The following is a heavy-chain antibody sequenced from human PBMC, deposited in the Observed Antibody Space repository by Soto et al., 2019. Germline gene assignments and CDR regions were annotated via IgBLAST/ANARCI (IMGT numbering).Heavy chain of an antibody. CDR1: GGSISSGGYY. Sequence: QVQLQESGPGLVKPSQTLSLTCTVSGGSISSGGYYWSWIRQHPGKGLEWIGYIYYSGSTYYNPSLQSRVTISVDTSKNPYPLKLSSVTAPGTVVYYCARRPCGAAAGICRRDYYYYGMDVWGQGTTVTVSS. D-gene: IGHD6-13*01. CDR3: ARRPCGAAAGICRRDYYYYGMDV. J-gene: IGHJ6*02. CDR2: IYYSGST. V-gene: IGHV4-31*03.